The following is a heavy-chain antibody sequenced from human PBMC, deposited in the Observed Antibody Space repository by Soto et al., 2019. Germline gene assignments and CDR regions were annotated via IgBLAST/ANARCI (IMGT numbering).Heavy chain of an antibody. V-gene: IGHV4-39*01. CDR2: IFFSGRT. J-gene: IGHJ6*03. CDR1: GGSIRRRGLY. Sequence: PSHTLSLTRTVSGGSIRRRGLYWGWIRQSPGKGLEWIGSIFFSGRTHYNPSLKSRVSISIDASKNQFSLNVISVTAADTGVYYCVRSLMDVWGKGTTVTVSS. CDR3: VRSLMDV.